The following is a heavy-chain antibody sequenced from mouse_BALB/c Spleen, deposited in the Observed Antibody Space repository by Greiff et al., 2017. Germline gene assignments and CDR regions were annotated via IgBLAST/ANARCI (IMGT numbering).Heavy chain of an antibody. CDR3: ATGPYWYFDV. D-gene: IGHD4-1*01. CDR2: ISYDGSN. CDR1: GYSITSGYY. J-gene: IGHJ1*01. Sequence: EVQVVESGPGLVKPSQSLSLTCSVTGYSITSGYYWNWIRQFPGNKLEWMGYISYDGSNNYNPSLKNRISITRDTSKNQFFLKLNSVTTEDTATYYCATGPYWYFDVWGAGTTVTVSS. V-gene: IGHV3-6*02.